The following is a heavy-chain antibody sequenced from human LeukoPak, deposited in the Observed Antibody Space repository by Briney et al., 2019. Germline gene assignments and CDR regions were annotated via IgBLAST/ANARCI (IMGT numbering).Heavy chain of an antibody. D-gene: IGHD3-22*01. Sequence: SETLSLTCTVSGGSISSGGYYWSWLRQHPGKGLEWIGYIYYSGSTYYNPSLKSRVTISVDTSKNQFSLKLSSVTAADTAVYYCARADYYDSRVDYWGQGTLVTVSS. V-gene: IGHV4-31*03. CDR2: IYYSGST. CDR3: ARADYYDSRVDY. J-gene: IGHJ4*02. CDR1: GGSISSGGYY.